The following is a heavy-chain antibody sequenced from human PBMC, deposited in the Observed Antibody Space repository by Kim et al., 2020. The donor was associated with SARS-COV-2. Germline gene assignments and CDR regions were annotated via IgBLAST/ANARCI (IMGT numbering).Heavy chain of an antibody. CDR3: ARAPVLEKTQEARDV. V-gene: IGHV3-53*01. Sequence: DSVKGRFTIPRDNSKNTLYLQMNSLRAEDTAVYYCARAPVLEKTQEARDVWGQGTTVTVSS. J-gene: IGHJ6*02. D-gene: IGHD3-3*01.